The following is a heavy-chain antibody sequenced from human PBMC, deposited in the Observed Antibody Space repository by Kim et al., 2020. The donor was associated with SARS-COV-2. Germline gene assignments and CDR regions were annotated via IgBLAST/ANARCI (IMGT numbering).Heavy chain of an antibody. CDR2: T. V-gene: IGHV4-4*09. CDR3: ASSGYDYYFDY. Sequence: TNHNPSPRSRVTISGDTSKHQFSLKLSSVTAADTAVYYCASSGYDYYFDYWGQGTLVTVSS. D-gene: IGHD5-12*01. J-gene: IGHJ4*02.